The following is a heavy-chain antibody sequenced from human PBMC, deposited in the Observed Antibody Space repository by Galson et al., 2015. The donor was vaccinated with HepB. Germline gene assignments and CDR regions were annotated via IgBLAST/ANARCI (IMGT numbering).Heavy chain of an antibody. Sequence: SLRLSCAASGFTVSSNYMIWVRQAPGRGLEWVSIIYNDGTTPYADSVKGGFTISRDNSRNALYLKVNSLTTEDTAVYYCAKRSGQAAVSTRAFDFWGQGTLVTVSS. V-gene: IGHV3-66*02. CDR2: IYNDGTT. D-gene: IGHD5/OR15-5a*01. CDR3: AKRSGQAAVSTRAFDF. CDR1: GFTVSSNY. J-gene: IGHJ4*02.